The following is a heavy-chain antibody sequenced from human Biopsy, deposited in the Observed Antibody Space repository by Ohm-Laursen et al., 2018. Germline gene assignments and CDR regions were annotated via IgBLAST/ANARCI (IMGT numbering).Heavy chain of an antibody. V-gene: IGHV3-30*18. CDR1: GFNFGNYD. D-gene: IGHD4-17*01. J-gene: IGHJ4*02. Sequence: SLRLSCAATGFNFGNYDVHWVRQSPGKGLEWVAVISYDGSEKYNVGIVKGRFTISRDNSKNTLYLEMGRLRVEDTAVYYCVKLHLGDYSFDQWGQGTLVTVSS. CDR3: VKLHLGDYSFDQ. CDR2: ISYDGSEK.